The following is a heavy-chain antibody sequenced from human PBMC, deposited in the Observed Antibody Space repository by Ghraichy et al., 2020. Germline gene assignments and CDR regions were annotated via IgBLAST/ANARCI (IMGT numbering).Heavy chain of an antibody. Sequence: SETLSLTCAVYGGSFSGYYWSWIRQPPGKGLEWIGEINPSGSTNYNPSLTSRVTISVDTSKNQFSLKLSSVTAADTAVYYCARGLGIAARGPSYWGQGTLVTVSS. J-gene: IGHJ4*02. CDR1: GGSFSGYY. D-gene: IGHD6-6*01. CDR2: INPSGST. CDR3: ARGLGIAARGPSY. V-gene: IGHV4-34*01.